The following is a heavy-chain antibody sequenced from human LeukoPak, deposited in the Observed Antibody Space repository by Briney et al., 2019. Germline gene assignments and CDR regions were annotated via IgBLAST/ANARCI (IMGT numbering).Heavy chain of an antibody. CDR2: IRYDAGTR. Sequence: GGSLRLSCAASGFTLSSYWMSWVRQAPGKGLEWLATIRYDAGTRYYPDSMRGRFTISRDNAKNTLYLQMNSLRAEDTAVYYCARVRVGAYDFEYWGQGTLVTVSS. J-gene: IGHJ4*02. V-gene: IGHV3-7*01. D-gene: IGHD3-10*01. CDR1: GFTLSSYW. CDR3: ARVRVGAYDFEY.